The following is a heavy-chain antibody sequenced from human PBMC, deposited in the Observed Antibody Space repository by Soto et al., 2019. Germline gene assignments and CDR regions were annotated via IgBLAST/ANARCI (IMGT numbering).Heavy chain of an antibody. J-gene: IGHJ6*02. V-gene: IGHV3-30-3*01. Sequence: PGGSLRLSCAASGFTFSSYAMHWVRQAPGKGLEWVAVISYDGSNKYYADSVKGRFTISRDNSKNTLYLQMNSLRAEDTAVYYCARRPYEGYYDSSGYYHYYYYGMDVWGQGTTVTVSS. CDR2: ISYDGSNK. D-gene: IGHD3-22*01. CDR1: GFTFSSYA. CDR3: ARRPYEGYYDSSGYYHYYYYGMDV.